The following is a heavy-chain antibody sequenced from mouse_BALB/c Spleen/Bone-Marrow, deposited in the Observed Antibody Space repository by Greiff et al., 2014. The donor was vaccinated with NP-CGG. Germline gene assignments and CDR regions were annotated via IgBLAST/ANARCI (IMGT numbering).Heavy chain of an antibody. J-gene: IGHJ2*01. V-gene: IGHV1S56*01. CDR2: ISPGDGNT. CDR3: ARGGDYHYFDY. Sequence: VKLQESGPELVKPGALVKISCKASGYTFTTYDINWVKQRPGQGLEWIGWISPGDGNTNYNEKFKGKGTLNADKSSRTAYMQLRSLNSENSAVYFCARGGDYHYFDYWGQGTTLTVSS. CDR1: GYTFTTYD. D-gene: IGHD2-4*01.